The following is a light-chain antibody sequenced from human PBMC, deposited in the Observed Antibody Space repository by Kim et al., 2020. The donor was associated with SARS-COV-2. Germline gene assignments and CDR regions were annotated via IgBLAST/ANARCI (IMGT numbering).Light chain of an antibody. CDR2: GAS. J-gene: IGKJ4*01. V-gene: IGKV3-15*01. Sequence: VSPGERATLSCRASQSVSSNLAWYQQKPGQAPRLLIYGASTRATGSPARFSGSGSGTEFTLTISRLQSEDFAVYYCQQYNNWPLAFGGGTKVDIK. CDR1: QSVSSN. CDR3: QQYNNWPLA.